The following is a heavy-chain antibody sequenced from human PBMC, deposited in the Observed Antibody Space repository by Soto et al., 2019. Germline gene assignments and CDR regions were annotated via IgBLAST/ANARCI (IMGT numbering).Heavy chain of an antibody. J-gene: IGHJ5*02. V-gene: IGHV4-39*01. Sequence: SETLSLTCTVSGGSISSSSYYWGWIRQPPGKGLEWIGSIYYSGSTYYNPSLKSRVTISVDTSKNQFSLKLSSVTAADTAVYYCARPRFQYNWFDPWGQETLVTGSS. CDR3: ARPRFQYNWFDP. CDR1: GGSISSSSYY. CDR2: IYYSGST. D-gene: IGHD3-10*01.